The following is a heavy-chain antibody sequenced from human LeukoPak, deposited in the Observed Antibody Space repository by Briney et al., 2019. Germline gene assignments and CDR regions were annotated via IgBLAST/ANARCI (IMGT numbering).Heavy chain of an antibody. CDR2: IKPNSGDT. J-gene: IGHJ6*03. Sequence: ASVKVSCKASGFTLTDYIHWVRQDPRRGLQWMGWIKPNSGDTDYAQKFQGRVTMTRDTSISTVYMELSSLRSDDTAVYYCARADSVPAGDYHYWYMDVWGKGTTVTVS. CDR3: ARADSVPAGDYHYWYMDV. D-gene: IGHD2-2*01. V-gene: IGHV1-2*02. CDR1: GFTLTDY.